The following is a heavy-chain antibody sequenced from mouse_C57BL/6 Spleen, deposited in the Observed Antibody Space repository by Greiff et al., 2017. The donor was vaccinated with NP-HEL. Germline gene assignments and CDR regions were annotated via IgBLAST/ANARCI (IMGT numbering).Heavy chain of an antibody. J-gene: IGHJ3*01. CDR2: FHPYNDDT. D-gene: IGHD2-3*01. CDR3: ARKYDGYRSWFAY. V-gene: IGHV1-47*01. Sequence: QVQLKESGAELVKPGASVKMSCKASGYTFTTYPIEWMKQNHGKSLEWIGNFHPYNDDTKYNEKFKGKATLTVEKSSSTVYLELSRLTSDDSAVYYCARKYDGYRSWFAYWGQGTLVTVSA. CDR1: GYTFTTYP.